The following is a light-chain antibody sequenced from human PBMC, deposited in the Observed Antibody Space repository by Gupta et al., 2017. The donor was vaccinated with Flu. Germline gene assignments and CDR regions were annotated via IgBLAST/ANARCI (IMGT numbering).Light chain of an antibody. Sequence: ERVMTQSPATLSVSPGERVTLSCRASQSVSSHLAWYHHRPGQTPRLLIYGASTRATGLPARFSGSGSGTELSLTISNLQSQDIAVYYFEQDNEWPPTFGGGTKVE. CDR3: EQDNEWPPT. V-gene: IGKV3-15*01. CDR2: GAS. J-gene: IGKJ4*01. CDR1: QSVSSH.